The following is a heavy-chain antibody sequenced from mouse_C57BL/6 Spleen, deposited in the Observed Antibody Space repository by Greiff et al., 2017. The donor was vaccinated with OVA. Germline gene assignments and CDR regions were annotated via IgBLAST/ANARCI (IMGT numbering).Heavy chain of an antibody. CDR1: GYTFTDYY. D-gene: IGHD2-1*01. CDR2: INPNNGGT. Sequence: EVQLQQSGPELVKPGASVKISCKASGYTFTDYYMNWVKQSHGKSLEWIGDINPNNGGTSYNQKVKGKATLTVDKSSSTAYMELRSLRSEDSAVYYCAPGGNCRFAYWGQGTLVTVSA. V-gene: IGHV1-26*01. J-gene: IGHJ3*01. CDR3: APGGNCRFAY.